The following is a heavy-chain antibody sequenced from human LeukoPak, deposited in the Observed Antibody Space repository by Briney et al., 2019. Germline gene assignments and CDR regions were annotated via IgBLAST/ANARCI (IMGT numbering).Heavy chain of an antibody. J-gene: IGHJ3*02. CDR3: ARDPGGGGPDAFDI. CDR2: ISSSSSYI. D-gene: IGHD2-15*01. V-gene: IGHV3-21*01. Sequence: PGGSLRLSCAASGFTFSSYSMNWVRQAPGKGLEWVSSISSSSSYIYYADSVKGRFTISRDNAKNSLYLQMNSLRAEDTAVYYCARDPGGGGPDAFDIWGQGTMVTVSS. CDR1: GFTFSSYS.